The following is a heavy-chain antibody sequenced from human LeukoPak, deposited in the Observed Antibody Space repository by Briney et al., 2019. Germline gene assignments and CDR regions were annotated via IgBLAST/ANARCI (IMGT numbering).Heavy chain of an antibody. V-gene: IGHV3-7*01. CDR3: AKYILYHGAFDI. CDR1: GFTFSIYW. CDR2: IKQDGSEK. D-gene: IGHD2-8*01. Sequence: PGGSLRLSCAASGFTFSIYWMTWVRQAPGKGLEWVANIKQDGSEKYYVDSVKGRFTISRDNAKNSLYLQMNSLRAEDTAVYYCAKYILYHGAFDIWGQGTMVTVSS. J-gene: IGHJ3*02.